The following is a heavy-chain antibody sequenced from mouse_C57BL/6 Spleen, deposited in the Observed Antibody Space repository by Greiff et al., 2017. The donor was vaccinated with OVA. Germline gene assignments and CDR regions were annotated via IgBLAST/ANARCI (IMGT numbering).Heavy chain of an antibody. V-gene: IGHV5-6*01. J-gene: IGHJ4*01. CDR2: ISSGGSYT. CDR1: GFTFSSYG. CDR3: ARQLTGTDAMDY. Sequence: EVQRVESGGDLVKPGGSLKLSCAASGFTFSSYGMSWVRQTPDKRLEWVATISSGGSYTYYPDSVKGRFTISRDNAKNTLYLQMSSLKSEDTAMYYCARQLTGTDAMDYWGQGTSVTVSS. D-gene: IGHD4-1*01.